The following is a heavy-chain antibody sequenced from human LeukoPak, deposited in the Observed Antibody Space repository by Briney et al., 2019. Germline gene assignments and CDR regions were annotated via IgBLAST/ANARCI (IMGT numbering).Heavy chain of an antibody. V-gene: IGHV1-18*04. CDR1: GYTFTSYT. CDR3: ARAPYYYDNSGYYYFDP. CDR2: ISAYNGNT. J-gene: IGHJ5*02. D-gene: IGHD3-22*01. Sequence: ASVKVSCKASGYTFTSYTISWVRRAPGQGLEWMGWISAYNGNTNYAQKLQGRVTMTTDTSTSTAYMELRSLRSDDTAVYYCARAPYYYDNSGYYYFDPWGQGTLVTVSS.